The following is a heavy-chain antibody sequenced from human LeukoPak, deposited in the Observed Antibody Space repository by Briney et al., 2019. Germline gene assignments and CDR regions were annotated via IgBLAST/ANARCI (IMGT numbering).Heavy chain of an antibody. CDR1: GYIFGSYW. J-gene: IGHJ5*02. CDR2: IYPGDSDT. D-gene: IGHD3-10*01. Sequence: GESLKISCKGSGYIFGSYWIGWVRQMPGKGLEWMGNIYPGDSDTRYSPSFEGHVTISADKSISTAYLQWSSPRASDTAMYYCARHEGYYGSGSYYNVDPWGQGTLVTVSS. CDR3: ARHEGYYGSGSYYNVDP. V-gene: IGHV5-51*01.